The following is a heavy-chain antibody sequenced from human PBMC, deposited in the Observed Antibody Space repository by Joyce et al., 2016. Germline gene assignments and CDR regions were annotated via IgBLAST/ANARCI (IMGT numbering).Heavy chain of an antibody. CDR1: GASVSSVNYY. CDR2: LSSDGST. D-gene: IGHD3-3*01. CDR3: ARAGLFDFRGGYSPFDS. Sequence: QVQLQESGPGLVKPSETLSLTCTVSGASVSSVNYYWSWIWQPPGKGLEWIGYLSSDGSTKSSPSHKCRVTIPVDTADNQFSLKLRSETAADTAVYYCARAGLFDFRGGYSPFDSWGQGTLVTVSS. V-gene: IGHV4-61*01. J-gene: IGHJ4*02.